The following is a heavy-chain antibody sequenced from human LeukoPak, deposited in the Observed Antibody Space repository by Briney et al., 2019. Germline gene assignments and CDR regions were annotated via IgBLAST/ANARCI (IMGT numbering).Heavy chain of an antibody. Sequence: SETLSLTCTVSGDPISGFYWSWIRQTPGRGLQWIACIHSSGTTIYNPSLKSRVTMSVDTSKNQFSLGLTSVTAADTAVYFCARGYFDSGHSSNPFDYWGQGALVAVSS. J-gene: IGHJ4*02. CDR3: ARGYFDSGHSSNPFDY. D-gene: IGHD3-22*01. V-gene: IGHV4-4*09. CDR2: IHSSGTT. CDR1: GDPISGFY.